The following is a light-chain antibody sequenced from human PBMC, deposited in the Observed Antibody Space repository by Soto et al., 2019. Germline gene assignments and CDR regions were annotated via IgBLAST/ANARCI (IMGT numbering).Light chain of an antibody. V-gene: IGKV3-20*01. CDR3: QQYGTSPLT. CDR1: QSVSSY. CDR2: GAS. J-gene: IGKJ4*01. Sequence: EVVMRQSPATLSLSPGERATLSCRASQSVSSYLAWYQQKPGQAPRFLIYGASIRATGIPDRFSGSGSGTDFTLTISRLEPEDFAVYYCQQYGTSPLTFGGGTKVDIK.